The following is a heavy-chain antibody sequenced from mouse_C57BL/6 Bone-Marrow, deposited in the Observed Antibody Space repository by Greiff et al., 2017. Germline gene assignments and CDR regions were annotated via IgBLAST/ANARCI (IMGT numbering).Heavy chain of an antibody. V-gene: IGHV1-85*01. CDR3: ARSGYYGSSYVAWFAY. Sequence: VQLQQSGPELVKPGASVKLSCKASGYTFTSYDINWVKQRPGQGLEWIGWIYPRDGSTKYNEKFKGKATLTVDTSSSTAYMQLSSLTSEDSAVYYCARSGYYGSSYVAWFAYWGQGTLVTVSA. D-gene: IGHD1-1*01. CDR2: IYPRDGST. J-gene: IGHJ3*01. CDR1: GYTFTSYD.